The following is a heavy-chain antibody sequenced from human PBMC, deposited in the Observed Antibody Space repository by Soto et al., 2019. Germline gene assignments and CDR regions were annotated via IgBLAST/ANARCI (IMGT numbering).Heavy chain of an antibody. D-gene: IGHD2-21*01. J-gene: IGHJ3*02. CDR1: GFTFSSYA. CDR3: AKDLPRGCDCYFAFDI. V-gene: IGHV3-23*01. Sequence: EVQLLESGGGLVQPGGSLRLSCAASGFTFSSYAMSWVRQAPGKGLGGVSAISGSGGSTYYADSVKGRFTISRDNSKNTLYLQMNSLRAEDTAVYYCAKDLPRGCDCYFAFDIWGQGTMVTVSS. CDR2: ISGSGGST.